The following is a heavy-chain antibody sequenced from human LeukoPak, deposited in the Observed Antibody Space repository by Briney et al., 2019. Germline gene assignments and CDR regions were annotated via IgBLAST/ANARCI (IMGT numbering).Heavy chain of an antibody. Sequence: PGGSLRLSCEGSGFSFNLFSMYWIRQTPDKGLEWLAVTSHDETTKLYADSVKGRFTISRDNSKNTVYLQMNSLKVDDTAFYYCAKYRGWGQGTLVTVSS. CDR2: TSHDETTK. V-gene: IGHV3-30*18. J-gene: IGHJ4*02. CDR3: AKYRG. CDR1: GFSFNLFS.